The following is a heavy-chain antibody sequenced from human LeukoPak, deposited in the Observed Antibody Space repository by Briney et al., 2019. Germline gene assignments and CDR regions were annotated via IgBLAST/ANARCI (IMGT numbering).Heavy chain of an antibody. CDR3: ARDESYYDAFDI. CDR1: GFTFDIYS. Sequence: PGGSLRLSCSASGFTFDIYSMNWVRQAPGKGLEWVSSISRSGNYIYYADSVKGRFTISRDDAKNSLYLQMNSLRAEDTAVYYCARDESYYDAFDIWGQGTMVTVSS. D-gene: IGHD1-26*01. V-gene: IGHV3-21*01. CDR2: ISRSGNYI. J-gene: IGHJ3*02.